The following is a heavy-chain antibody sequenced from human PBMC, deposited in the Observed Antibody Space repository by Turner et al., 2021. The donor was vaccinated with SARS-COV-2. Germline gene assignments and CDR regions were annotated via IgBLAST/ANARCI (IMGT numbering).Heavy chain of an antibody. CDR3: ARAAQLTVWFDP. D-gene: IGHD3-9*01. Sequence: QVQLVQSGAEVKKPGASVKVSCKASGNTITGYYMHWVRQAPGQGLEWMGWINPNSGGTIYAQKFQGRVTMTRNTSISTAYMELSSLRSEDTAVYYCARAAQLTVWFDPWGQGTLVTVSS. J-gene: IGHJ5*02. CDR2: INPNSGGT. CDR1: GNTITGYY. V-gene: IGHV1-2*02.